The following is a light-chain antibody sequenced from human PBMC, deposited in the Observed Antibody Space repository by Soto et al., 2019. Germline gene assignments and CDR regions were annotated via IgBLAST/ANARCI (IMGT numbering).Light chain of an antibody. V-gene: IGKV3-20*01. Sequence: EIVLTQSPGTLSLPPGERATLSCRASQRVSSSYLAWYQQKPGQAPRLLIYGASTRATGIPDRFSGSGSGTDFTLTISRLEPEDFAVYFCQRYGSSPPFTFGQGTK. CDR1: QRVSSSY. CDR3: QRYGSSPPFT. J-gene: IGKJ2*01. CDR2: GAS.